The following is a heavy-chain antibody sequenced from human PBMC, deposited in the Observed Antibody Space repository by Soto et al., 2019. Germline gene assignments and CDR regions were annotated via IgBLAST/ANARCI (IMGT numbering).Heavy chain of an antibody. Sequence: GASVKVSCKASGYTFTSYDINWVRQATGQGLEWMGWMNPNSGNTGYAQKFQGRVTMTRNTSISTAYMELSSLRSEDTAVYYCARVLSDYGEGRGRSIYYYYMDVWGKGTKVTVSS. CDR1: GYTFTSYD. CDR3: ARVLSDYGEGRGRSIYYYYMDV. D-gene: IGHD4-17*01. CDR2: MNPNSGNT. J-gene: IGHJ6*03. V-gene: IGHV1-8*01.